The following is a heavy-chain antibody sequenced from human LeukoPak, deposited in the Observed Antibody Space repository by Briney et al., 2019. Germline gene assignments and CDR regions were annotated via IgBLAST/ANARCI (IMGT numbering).Heavy chain of an antibody. Sequence: SGPTLVNPTQTLTLTCTFSGFSLSTRGLGVGWIRQPPGKALEWLSLIYSNDDKRYSPSLKSRLTITKDTSKNQVVLTMTNMDPVDTATYYCAHSFRFLEWLSTQERYRYNWFDPWGQGTLVTVSS. CDR1: GFSLSTRGLG. CDR2: IYSNDDK. D-gene: IGHD3-3*01. CDR3: AHSFRFLEWLSTQERYRYNWFDP. J-gene: IGHJ5*02. V-gene: IGHV2-5*01.